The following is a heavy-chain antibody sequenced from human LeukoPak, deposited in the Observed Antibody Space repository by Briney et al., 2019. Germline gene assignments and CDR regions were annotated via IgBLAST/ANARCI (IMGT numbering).Heavy chain of an antibody. Sequence: GGSLRLSCAASGFTFSDHHMDWVRQAPGKGLEWVGRTRNKANSYTTEYAASVKGRFTISRDDSKNSLYLQMNSLKTEDTAVYYCARMTAIRGFDYWGQGTLVTVSS. J-gene: IGHJ4*02. D-gene: IGHD2-21*02. V-gene: IGHV3-72*01. CDR2: TRNKANSYTT. CDR1: GFTFSDHH. CDR3: ARMTAIRGFDY.